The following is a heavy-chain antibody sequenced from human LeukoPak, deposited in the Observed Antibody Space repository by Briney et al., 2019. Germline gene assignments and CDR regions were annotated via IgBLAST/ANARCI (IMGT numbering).Heavy chain of an antibody. V-gene: IGHV3-21*01. CDR2: ISSSSSYI. J-gene: IGHJ5*02. Sequence: SLRLSCPASGFTFSSYSMNWLGQAPGKGLEWVSSISSSSSYIYYADSANGRFTISRDNAQNSLYLHMNSLRAEATAVSSCARGRCGGTWFDPWGQGTLVTVSS. CDR1: GFTFSSYS. D-gene: IGHD3-16*01. CDR3: ARGRCGGTWFDP.